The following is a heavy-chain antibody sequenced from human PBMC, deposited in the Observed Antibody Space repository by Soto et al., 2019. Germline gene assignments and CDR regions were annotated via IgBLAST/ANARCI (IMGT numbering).Heavy chain of an antibody. CDR1: GFTFSSYW. D-gene: IGHD5-12*01. CDR3: ASIVASNAFDI. Sequence: PGGSLRLSCAASGFTFSSYWMNWVRQAPGKGLEWVANIKQDGSEKYYVDSVEGRFTISRDNAKNSLYLQMNSLRAEDTAVYYCASIVASNAFDIWGQGTMVTVSS. J-gene: IGHJ3*02. V-gene: IGHV3-7*01. CDR2: IKQDGSEK.